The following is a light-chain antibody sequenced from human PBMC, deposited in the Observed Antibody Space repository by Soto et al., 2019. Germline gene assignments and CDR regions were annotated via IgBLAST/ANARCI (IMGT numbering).Light chain of an antibody. J-gene: IGKJ3*01. CDR3: QQGNSFPLT. V-gene: IGKV1-12*01. CDR2: DAS. CDR1: QGIGSR. Sequence: DIQMTQSPSSVSASVGDRVTITCRAGQGIGSRLDWYQQKPGEAPKLLIYDASSLQSVVPTRFRGSRPGTDFTLTIRSLQHEDFATYECQQGNSFPLTLGPGTKV.